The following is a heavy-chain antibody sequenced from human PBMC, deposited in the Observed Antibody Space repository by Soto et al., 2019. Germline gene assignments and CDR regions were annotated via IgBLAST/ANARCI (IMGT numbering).Heavy chain of an antibody. Sequence: QVQLVQSGAEVKKPGASVKVSCKASGYTFTSYGISWVRQAPGQGLEWMGWISAYNGNTNYAQKPQGRVTMTTDTSTSTAYMELRSRRSDDTAVYYCARAVAGPPEYYYYGMAVWGQGTTVTVSS. J-gene: IGHJ6*02. CDR3: ARAVAGPPEYYYYGMAV. CDR2: ISAYNGNT. V-gene: IGHV1-18*04. CDR1: GYTFTSYG. D-gene: IGHD6-19*01.